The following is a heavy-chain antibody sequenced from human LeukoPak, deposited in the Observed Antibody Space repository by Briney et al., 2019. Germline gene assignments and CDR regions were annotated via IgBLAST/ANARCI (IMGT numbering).Heavy chain of an antibody. D-gene: IGHD4-17*01. CDR1: GFTFSSYA. CDR3: ARATRPLDYGDYSWGRPYWYFDL. V-gene: IGHV3-23*01. Sequence: GGSLRLSCAASGFTFSSYAMSWVRQAPGKGLEWVSAISGSGGSTYYADSVKGRFTISRDNSKNTLYLQMNSLRAEDTAVYYCARATRPLDYGDYSWGRPYWYFDLWGRGTLVTVSS. CDR2: ISGSGGST. J-gene: IGHJ2*01.